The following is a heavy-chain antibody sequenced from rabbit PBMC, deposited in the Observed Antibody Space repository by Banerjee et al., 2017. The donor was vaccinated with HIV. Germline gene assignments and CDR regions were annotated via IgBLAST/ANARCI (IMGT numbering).Heavy chain of an antibody. Sequence: QEQLVESGGGLVKPEGSLTLTCKASGFTISSYGVSWVRQAPGKGLEWIGYIDPVFGSTYYSNWVNGRFTISSHNAQNTLYLQLNSLTAADTATYFCVRGASSSGYYNLWGPGTLVTV. CDR1: GFTISSYG. D-gene: IGHD1-1*01. V-gene: IGHV1S47*01. J-gene: IGHJ4*01. CDR2: IDPVFGST. CDR3: VRGASSSGYYNL.